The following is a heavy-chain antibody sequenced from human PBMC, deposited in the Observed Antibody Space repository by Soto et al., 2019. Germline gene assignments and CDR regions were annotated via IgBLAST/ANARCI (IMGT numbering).Heavy chain of an antibody. CDR1: GVSISSGDYY. CDR3: ARRVVVVPAAMDNAFDI. J-gene: IGHJ3*02. CDR2: IYYSGST. Sequence: SETLSLTCTVSGVSISSGDYYWSWIRQPPGKGLEWIGYIYYSGSTNYNPSLKSRVTISVDTSKNQFSLKLSSVTAADTAVYYCARRVVVVPAAMDNAFDIWGQGTMVTVSS. V-gene: IGHV4-30-4*01. D-gene: IGHD2-2*01.